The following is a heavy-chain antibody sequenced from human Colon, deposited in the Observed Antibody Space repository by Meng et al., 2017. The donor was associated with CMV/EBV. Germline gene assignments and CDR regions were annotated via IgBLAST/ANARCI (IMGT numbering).Heavy chain of an antibody. CDR3: AKGRARNDYWFDP. CDR2: IYSSGST. Sequence: HVLVLSSGPGLVKPSESLSLNCSVSGCSISNYYWSWIRQSQGKGLDWIGYIYSSGSTNDNPSLKRRVTISIDTSKNQFSLKLTSVTAADTAVYYGAKGRARNDYWFDPWGQGTLVTVSS. J-gene: IGHJ5*02. CDR1: GCSISNYY. V-gene: IGHV4-59*01. D-gene: IGHD4/OR15-4a*01.